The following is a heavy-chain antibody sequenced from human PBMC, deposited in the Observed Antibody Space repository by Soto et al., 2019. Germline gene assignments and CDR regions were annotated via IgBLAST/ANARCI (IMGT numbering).Heavy chain of an antibody. CDR2: ISSSSSTI. D-gene: IGHD4-17*01. CDR1: GFTFSSYS. J-gene: IGHJ3*02. V-gene: IGHV3-48*01. CDR3: ARDRDYGDFDAFDI. Sequence: GGSLRLSCAASGFTFSSYSMNWARQAPGKGLEWVSYISSSSSTIYYADSVKGRFTISRDNAKNSLYLQMNSLRAEDTAVYYCARDRDYGDFDAFDIWGQGTMVTVSS.